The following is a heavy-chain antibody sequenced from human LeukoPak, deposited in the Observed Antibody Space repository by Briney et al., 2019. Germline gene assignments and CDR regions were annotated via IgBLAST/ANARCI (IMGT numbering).Heavy chain of an antibody. D-gene: IGHD3-10*01. V-gene: IGHV3-30*18. Sequence: GRSLRLSCAASGFTFSSYGIHWGRQAPGKGLEWVAFISYDGNKKYFADSVKGRFTISRDNSKNTLYLQMNSLRPEDTAAYYCAKGWVTGVGSGGGMDVWGQGTTVTVSS. CDR3: AKGWVTGVGSGGGMDV. CDR1: GFTFSSYG. J-gene: IGHJ6*02. CDR2: ISYDGNKK.